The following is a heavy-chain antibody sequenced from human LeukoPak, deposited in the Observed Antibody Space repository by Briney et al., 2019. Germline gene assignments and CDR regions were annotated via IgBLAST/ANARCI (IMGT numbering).Heavy chain of an antibody. V-gene: IGHV1-2*02. CDR3: ARAGGRSWFDP. J-gene: IGHJ5*02. CDR1: GYIFTSYF. CDR2: INPKSGGT. Sequence: ASVKVSCKASGYIFTSYFMHWVRQAPGQGLEWMGRINPKSGGTNYAQKFQGRVTMTTDTSMSTAYMEVSRLTSDDTAVYYCARAGGRSWFDPWGQGTLVTVSP.